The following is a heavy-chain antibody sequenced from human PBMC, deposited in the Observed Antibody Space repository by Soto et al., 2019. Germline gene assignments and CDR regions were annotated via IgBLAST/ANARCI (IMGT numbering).Heavy chain of an antibody. CDR3: ARTAPMDAGDKYYYDF. CDR1: GGTFSTFG. CDR2: IIPFFGTA. J-gene: IGHJ4*02. D-gene: IGHD3-16*01. V-gene: IGHV1-69*13. Sequence: ASVKVSCKASGGTFSTFGISWVRQAPGQGLEWMGGIIPFFGTAKYSQKFEDRITITADESTNTVYMDLRSLTSEDTAIHYCARTAPMDAGDKYYYDFWGQGALVTSPQ.